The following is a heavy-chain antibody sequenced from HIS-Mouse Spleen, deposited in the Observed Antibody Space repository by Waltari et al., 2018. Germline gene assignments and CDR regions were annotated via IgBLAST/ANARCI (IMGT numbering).Heavy chain of an antibody. CDR2: IYYSGST. CDR1: GGSISSSSYY. D-gene: IGHD6-13*01. CDR3: AREIPYSSSWYDWYFEL. J-gene: IGHJ2*01. V-gene: IGHV4-39*07. Sequence: QLQLQESGPGLVKPSETLSLTCTVSGGSISSSSYYWGWIRQPPGKGLEWIGSIYYSGSTYYNPSLKSRVTISVDTSKNQSSLKLSSVTAADTAVYYCAREIPYSSSWYDWYFELWGRGTLVTVSS.